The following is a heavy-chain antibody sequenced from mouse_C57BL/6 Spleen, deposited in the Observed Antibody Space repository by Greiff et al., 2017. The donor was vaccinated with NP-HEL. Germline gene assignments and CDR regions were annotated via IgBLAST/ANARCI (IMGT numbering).Heavy chain of an antibody. CDR1: GYTFTSYW. D-gene: IGHD4-1*01. CDR3: ARAWDGFAY. Sequence: QVQLQQPGAELVKPGASVKMSCKASGYTFTSYWITWVKQRPGQGLEWIGDIYPGSGSTNYNEKFKSKATLTVDKSSSTAYMQLSSLTSEDSAVYYCARAWDGFAYWGQGTLVTVSA. V-gene: IGHV1-55*01. CDR2: IYPGSGST. J-gene: IGHJ3*01.